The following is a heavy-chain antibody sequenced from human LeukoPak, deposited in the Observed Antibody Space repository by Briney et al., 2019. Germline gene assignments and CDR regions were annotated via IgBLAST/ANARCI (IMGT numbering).Heavy chain of an antibody. Sequence: GRSLRLSCAASGFTFSSYAMHWVRQAPGKGLEWVAVISYDGSNKYYADSVKGRFTISRDNSKNTLYLQMNSLRAEDTAVYCCARENGDYYGMDVWGQGTTVTVSS. CDR3: ARENGDYYGMDV. J-gene: IGHJ6*02. V-gene: IGHV3-30*04. CDR1: GFTFSSYA. CDR2: ISYDGSNK. D-gene: IGHD4-17*01.